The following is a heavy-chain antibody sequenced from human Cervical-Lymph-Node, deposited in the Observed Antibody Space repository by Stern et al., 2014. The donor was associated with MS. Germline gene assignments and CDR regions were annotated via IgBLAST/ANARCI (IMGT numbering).Heavy chain of an antibody. V-gene: IGHV2-26*01. CDR3: ARLGLYDSSGYYLYYFDY. CDR1: GFSLSNTKMG. J-gene: IGHJ4*02. CDR2: IFLNDEK. D-gene: IGHD3-22*01. Sequence: QVTLKESGPVLVKPTETLTLTCTVSGFSLSNTKMGVSWIRQPQGKALEWLAHIFLNDEKSYSTSLKSRLTISTDTSKSQVVLTMTNMDPLDTATYYCARLGLYDSSGYYLYYFDYWGQGTLVTVSS.